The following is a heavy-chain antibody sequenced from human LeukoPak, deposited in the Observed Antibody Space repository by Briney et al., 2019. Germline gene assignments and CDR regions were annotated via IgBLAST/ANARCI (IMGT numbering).Heavy chain of an antibody. V-gene: IGHV1-18*01. CDR3: ARTAALYYYGMDV. D-gene: IGHD6-13*01. CDR1: GYTFSSYG. J-gene: IGHJ6*02. Sequence: GASVKVSCKASGYTFSSYGITWVRQAPGQGLEWMGWISAYNGNTNYAQKLQGRVTMTTDTSTSTAYMELRSLRSEDTAVYYCARTAALYYYGMDVWGQGTTVTVSS. CDR2: ISAYNGNT.